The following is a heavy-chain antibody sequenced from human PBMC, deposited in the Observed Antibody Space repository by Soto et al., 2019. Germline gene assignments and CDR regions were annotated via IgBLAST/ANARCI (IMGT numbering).Heavy chain of an antibody. J-gene: IGHJ4*02. V-gene: IGHV2-5*01. D-gene: IGHD3-10*01. CDR1: GFSLSTSGVG. CDR2: IYWNDDK. Sequence: QITLKESGPTLVKPTQTLTLTCTFSGFSLSTSGVGVGWIRQPPGKALEWLALIYWNDDKRYSPSLKSRLTNTKDTSKNQVVRTMTNMDPVDTATYYCAHPRRSTMVRGVIGMEIFFDYWGQGTLVTVSS. CDR3: AHPRRSTMVRGVIGMEIFFDY.